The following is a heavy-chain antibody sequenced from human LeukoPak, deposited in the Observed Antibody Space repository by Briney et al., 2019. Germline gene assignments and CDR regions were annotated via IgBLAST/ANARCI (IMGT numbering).Heavy chain of an antibody. CDR3: ARGGSYGRIAARRGNY. CDR1: GYTFTGYY. CDR2: INPNSGGT. D-gene: IGHD6-6*01. V-gene: IGHV1-2*02. J-gene: IGHJ4*02. Sequence: GASVKVSCKASGYTFTGYYMHWVRQAPGQGLEWMGWINPNSGGTNYAQKFQGRVTMTRDTSISTAYMELSRLRSDDTAVYYCARGGSYGRIAARRGNYWGQGTLVTVSS.